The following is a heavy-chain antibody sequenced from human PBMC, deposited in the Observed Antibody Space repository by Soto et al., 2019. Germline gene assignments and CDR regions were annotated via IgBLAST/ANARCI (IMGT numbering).Heavy chain of an antibody. CDR1: GFTFSSYA. D-gene: IGHD3-10*01. CDR2: ISGSGGST. V-gene: IGHV3-23*01. CDR3: AKILLLWFGELLDSSTFFDY. J-gene: IGHJ4*02. Sequence: GGSLRLSCAASGFTFSSYAMSWVRQAPGKGLEWVSAISGSGGSTYYADSVKGRFTISRDNFKNTLYLQMNSLRAEDTAVYYCAKILLLWFGELLDSSTFFDYWGQGTLVTVSS.